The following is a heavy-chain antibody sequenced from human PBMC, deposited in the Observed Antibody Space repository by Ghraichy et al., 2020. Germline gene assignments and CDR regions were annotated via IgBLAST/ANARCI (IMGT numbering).Heavy chain of an antibody. Sequence: SETLSLTCAVYGGSFSDYYWSWIRQPPGKGLEWIGEINHSGSTNYNPSLKSRVTISVDTSKNQFSLKLSSVTAADTAVYYCARRIDYWGQGTLVTVSS. V-gene: IGHV4-34*01. CDR3: ARRIDY. CDR2: INHSGST. CDR1: GGSFSDYY. J-gene: IGHJ4*02.